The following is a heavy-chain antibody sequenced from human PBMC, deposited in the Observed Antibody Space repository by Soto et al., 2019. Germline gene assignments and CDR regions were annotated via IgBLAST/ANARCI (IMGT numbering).Heavy chain of an antibody. CDR2: INGGNGNT. Sequence: ASVKVSSKASGYTFTTYTLHWLRQAPGQRLELLGRINGGNGNTKYSEKFQGRVTITRDTSASTVYMELSSLPSEDTAVYYSARGPEEPLIVVVTPLEYRGQGNVVPVS. D-gene: IGHD3-22*01. CDR1: GYTFTTYT. V-gene: IGHV1-3*01. CDR3: ARGPEEPLIVVVTPLEY. J-gene: IGHJ4*02.